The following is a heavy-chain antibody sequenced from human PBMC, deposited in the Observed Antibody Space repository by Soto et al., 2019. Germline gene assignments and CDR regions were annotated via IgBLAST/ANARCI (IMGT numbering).Heavy chain of an antibody. D-gene: IGHD3-9*01. Sequence: ASVKVSCKVSGYTLTELSTHWVRQAPGKGLEWMGGFDPEDGETIYAQKFQGRVTMTEDTSTDTAYMELSSLRSEDTAVYYCATVNYDILTGWSRDLDYWGQGTLVTVSS. CDR3: ATVNYDILTGWSRDLDY. V-gene: IGHV1-24*01. CDR1: GYTLTELS. CDR2: FDPEDGET. J-gene: IGHJ4*02.